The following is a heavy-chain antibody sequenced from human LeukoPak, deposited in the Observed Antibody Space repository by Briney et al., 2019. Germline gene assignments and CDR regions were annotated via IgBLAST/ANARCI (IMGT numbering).Heavy chain of an antibody. CDR2: IRYDGSNK. V-gene: IGHV3-30*02. Sequence: GGSLRLSCAASGFTFSSYGMHWVRQAPGKGLEWVAFIRYDGSNKYYADSVKGRFTISRGNSKNTLYLQMNSLRAEDTAVYYCAKADCSSTSCYTYYYYYYMDVWGKGTTVTVSS. J-gene: IGHJ6*03. CDR1: GFTFSSYG. CDR3: AKADCSSTSCYTYYYYYYMDV. D-gene: IGHD2-2*02.